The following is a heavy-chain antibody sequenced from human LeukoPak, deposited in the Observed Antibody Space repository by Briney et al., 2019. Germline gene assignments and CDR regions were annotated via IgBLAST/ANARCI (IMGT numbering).Heavy chain of an antibody. CDR3: ARIGSTSFDY. Sequence: SEALSLTCTVSGGSISSYYWSWIRQPAGKGLEWIGRIYTSGSTNYNPSLKSRVTISVDKSKNQFSLKLSSVTAADTAVYYCARIGSTSFDYWGQGTLVTVSS. V-gene: IGHV4-4*07. CDR2: IYTSGST. J-gene: IGHJ4*02. CDR1: GGSISSYY. D-gene: IGHD2-2*01.